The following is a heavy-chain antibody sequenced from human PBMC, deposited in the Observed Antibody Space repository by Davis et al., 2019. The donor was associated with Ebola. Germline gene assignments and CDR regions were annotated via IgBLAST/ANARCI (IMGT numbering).Heavy chain of an antibody. D-gene: IGHD2/OR15-2a*01. CDR3: ASNRDSTAEYFQH. Sequence: PGGSLRLSCAASGFTFSSYGMHWVRQAPGKGLEWVAVISYDGSNKYYADSVKGRFTISRDNSKNTLYLQMNSLRAEDTAVYYCASNRDSTAEYFQHWGQGTLVTVSS. V-gene: IGHV3-30*03. J-gene: IGHJ1*01. CDR2: ISYDGSNK. CDR1: GFTFSSYG.